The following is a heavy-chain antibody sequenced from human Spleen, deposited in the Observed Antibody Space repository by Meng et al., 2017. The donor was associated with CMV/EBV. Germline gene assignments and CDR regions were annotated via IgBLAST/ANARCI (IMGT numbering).Heavy chain of an antibody. Sequence: ASVKVSCKTSGYNFSDFYMQWVRQAPGQGLEWMGWMSPDNGDTNYAQKFQGRVTLTRDTSISTAYMELESLKSDDTATYYCAYHDYFDTSGYIDYWGQGTLVTVSS. J-gene: IGHJ4*02. V-gene: IGHV1-2*02. CDR1: GYNFSDFY. CDR3: AYHDYFDTSGYIDY. CDR2: MSPDNGDT. D-gene: IGHD3-22*01.